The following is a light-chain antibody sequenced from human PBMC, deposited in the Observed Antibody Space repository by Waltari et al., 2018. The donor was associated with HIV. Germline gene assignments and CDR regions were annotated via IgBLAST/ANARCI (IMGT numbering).Light chain of an antibody. Sequence: QSVLTQPPSASGTPGQRVTMSCSGCASDLGSNNVCWYQLLPGTTPKLLMFSTDQRPSGVPDRFSGSKSGTTASLVISGLRSEDEGDYYCATWEDSLSGWVFGGGTKLTVL. CDR2: STD. CDR1: ASDLGSNN. CDR3: ATWEDSLSGWV. V-gene: IGLV1-47*01. J-gene: IGLJ3*02.